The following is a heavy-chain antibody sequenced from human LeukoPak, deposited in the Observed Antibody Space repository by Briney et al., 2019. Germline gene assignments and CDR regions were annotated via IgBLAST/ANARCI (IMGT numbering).Heavy chain of an antibody. J-gene: IGHJ1*01. CDR3: ASGSSGYYPAEYFQH. CDR2: FYYTGST. V-gene: IGHV4-61*01. D-gene: IGHD3-22*01. CDR1: GGSVSGGSYY. Sequence: SETLSLTCTVSGGSVSGGSYYWSWIRQPPGKGLEWIGYFYYTGSTNYNPSLKSRVTISVDTSKNQFSLKLSSVTAADTAVYYCASGSSGYYPAEYFQHWGQGTLVTVSS.